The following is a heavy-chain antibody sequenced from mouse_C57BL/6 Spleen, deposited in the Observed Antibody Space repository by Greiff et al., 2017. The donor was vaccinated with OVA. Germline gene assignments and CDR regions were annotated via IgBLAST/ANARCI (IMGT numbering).Heavy chain of an antibody. CDR2: IDPNSGRT. CDR3: ASSYSNYVWYFDV. D-gene: IGHD2-5*01. V-gene: IGHV1-72*01. CDR1: GYTFTSYW. J-gene: IGHJ1*03. Sequence: VQLQQPGAELVKPGASVKLSCKASGYTFTSYWMHWVKQRPGRGLEWIGRIDPNSGRTKYNEKFKSKATLTVDKPSSTAYMQLSSLTSEDSAVYYCASSYSNYVWYFDVWGTGTTVTVSS.